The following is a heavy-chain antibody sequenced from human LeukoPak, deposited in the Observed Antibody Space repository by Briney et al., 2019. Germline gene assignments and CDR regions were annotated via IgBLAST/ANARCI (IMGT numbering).Heavy chain of an antibody. CDR1: GGPLSSYY. V-gene: IGHV4-59*01. CDR2: IYYSESA. CDR3: ARSTLLWFGDLGGFDP. J-gene: IGHJ5*02. Sequence: PSETLSLTCPVSGGPLSSYYWSWIRQPPGKGLEWVGHIYYSESANYNPSLKSRVTISVDTLKHQFSLKLGSVTAADTAVYYCARSTLLWFGDLGGFDPWGQGTLVTVSS. D-gene: IGHD3-10*01.